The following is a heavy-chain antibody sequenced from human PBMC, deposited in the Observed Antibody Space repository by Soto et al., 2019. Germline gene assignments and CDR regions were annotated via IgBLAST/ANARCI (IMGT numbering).Heavy chain of an antibody. CDR2: ISAYNANP. Sequence: VQLVQSGDEVKKLGASVKVSCTDSCYTFTSYGIIWVRQAPGQGLERMGWISAYNANPNYAQKFQGRATITTDTSTSTAYRERRILRSAVTGVYYYAIGGYGRFAYWSQSTLATASS. V-gene: IGHV1-18*01. CDR3: AIGGYGRFAY. J-gene: IGHJ1*01. CDR1: CYTFTSYG. D-gene: IGHD5-12*01.